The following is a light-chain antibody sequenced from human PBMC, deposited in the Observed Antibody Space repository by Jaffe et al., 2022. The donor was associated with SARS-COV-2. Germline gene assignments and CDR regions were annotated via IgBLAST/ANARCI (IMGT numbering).Light chain of an antibody. Sequence: SHELTQPPSVSVSPGQTASITCSGDKLGDVSRCWYQQKPGQSPVLVIYQDNKRPSGIPERFSGSKSGNTATLTISATQAMDEADYYCQAWDSSTVLFGGGTKLTVL. CDR2: QDN. CDR3: QAWDSSTVL. CDR1: KLGDVS. V-gene: IGLV3-1*01. J-gene: IGLJ2*01.